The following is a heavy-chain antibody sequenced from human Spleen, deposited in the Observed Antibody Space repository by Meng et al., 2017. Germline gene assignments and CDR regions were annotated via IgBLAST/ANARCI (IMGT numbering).Heavy chain of an antibody. V-gene: IGHV4-39*07. Sequence: ESLKISCTVSGGSISSSSYYWGWIRQPPGKGLEWIGSIYYSGSTYYNPSLKSRVTISVDTSKNQFYLKLNSVTAADTAVYYCARYWGIDAFDIWGQGTMVTVSS. CDR1: GGSISSSSYY. J-gene: IGHJ3*02. D-gene: IGHD3-16*01. CDR3: ARYWGIDAFDI. CDR2: IYYSGST.